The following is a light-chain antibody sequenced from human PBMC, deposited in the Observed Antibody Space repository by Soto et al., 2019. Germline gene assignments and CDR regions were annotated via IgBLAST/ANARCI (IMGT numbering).Light chain of an antibody. V-gene: IGKV1-5*03. CDR3: QQYNAYSPWT. CDR2: KAS. CDR1: QNIMTW. Sequence: DIQMTQSPSTLSASIGDRVTITCRASQNIMTWLAWHQQKPGKAPKLLIFKASDLDVGVPSRFAGSGSGTEFTLTISNLQPDDVATYYCQQYNAYSPWTFGQGIKVEIK. J-gene: IGKJ1*01.